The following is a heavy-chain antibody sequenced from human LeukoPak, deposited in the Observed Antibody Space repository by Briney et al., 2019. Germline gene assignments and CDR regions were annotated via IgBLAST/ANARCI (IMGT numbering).Heavy chain of an antibody. D-gene: IGHD6-13*01. CDR3: ARAAYSSTWYSRYFDL. V-gene: IGHV3-7*01. CDR2: IKQDGSEK. Sequence: GGSLRLSCAASGFIFNNNFMSWVRQVPGKGLEWLANIKQDGSEKTYVDSVKGRFTIFRDNAKNLLYLQMNSLRAEDTAVYYCARAAYSSTWYSRYFDLWGRGTLVTVSS. J-gene: IGHJ2*01. CDR1: GFIFNNNF.